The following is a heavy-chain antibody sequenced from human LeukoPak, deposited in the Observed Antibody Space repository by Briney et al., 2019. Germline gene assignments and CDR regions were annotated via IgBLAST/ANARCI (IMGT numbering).Heavy chain of an antibody. J-gene: IGHJ5*02. Sequence: PGGSLRLSCAASGFTFSSYFMSWVRQAPGKGLEWVSGISGSGGSTYYADSVKGRFTISRDNSKNTVNLQMNSLRVEDTAVYYCAKMAVAGSHNWFDPWGQGTLVTVSS. CDR2: ISGSGGST. D-gene: IGHD6-19*01. CDR3: AKMAVAGSHNWFDP. V-gene: IGHV3-23*01. CDR1: GFTFSSYF.